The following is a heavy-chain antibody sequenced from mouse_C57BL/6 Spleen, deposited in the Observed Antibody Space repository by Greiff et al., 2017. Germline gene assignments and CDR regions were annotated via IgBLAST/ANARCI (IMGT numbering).Heavy chain of an antibody. CDR3: ASSTGTGFAY. J-gene: IGHJ3*01. Sequence: VQLQQSGPGLVAPSQSLSITCTVSGFSLTSYGVDWVRQSPGKGLEWLGVIWGVGSTNYNSALKSRLSISKDNSKSQVFLKMNSLQTDDTAMYYCASSTGTGFAYWGQGTLVTVSA. D-gene: IGHD4-1*01. CDR2: IWGVGST. V-gene: IGHV2-6*01. CDR1: GFSLTSYG.